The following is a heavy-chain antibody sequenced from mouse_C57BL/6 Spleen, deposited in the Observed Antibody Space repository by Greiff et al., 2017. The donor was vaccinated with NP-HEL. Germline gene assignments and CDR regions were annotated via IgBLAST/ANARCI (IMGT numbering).Heavy chain of an antibody. CDR2: ISDGGSYT. CDR3: ARHYYGSSYRYAMDY. Sequence: DVKLVESGGGLVKPGGSLKLSCAASGFTFSSYAMSWVRQTPEKRLEWVATISDGGSYTYYPDNVKGRFTISRDNAKNNLYLQMSHLKSEDTAMYYCARHYYGSSYRYAMDYWGQGTSVTVSS. J-gene: IGHJ4*01. D-gene: IGHD1-1*01. CDR1: GFTFSSYA. V-gene: IGHV5-4*03.